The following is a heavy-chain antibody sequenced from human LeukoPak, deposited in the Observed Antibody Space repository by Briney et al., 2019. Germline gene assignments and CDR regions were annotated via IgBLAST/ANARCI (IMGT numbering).Heavy chain of an antibody. CDR2: IDTSGSP. J-gene: IGHJ4*02. CDR1: GGSISPNY. CDR3: ARWSSGRDDY. Sequence: SSETLSLTCTVSGGSISPNYWSWIRRPAGEGLEWIGRIDTSGSPNYNPSLESRVTMSLDTSKSQLSLKLTSVTAADTAVYYCARWSSGRDDYWGQGTLVTVSS. V-gene: IGHV4-4*07. D-gene: IGHD3-22*01.